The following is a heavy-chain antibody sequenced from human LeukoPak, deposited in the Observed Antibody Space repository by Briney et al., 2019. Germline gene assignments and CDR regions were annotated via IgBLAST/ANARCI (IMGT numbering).Heavy chain of an antibody. Sequence: QAGGSLRLSCAASGFTLSTYWMTWVRQAPGKGLEWVADIKQDGSEKYYVDSAKGRFTISRDNAKKLLYLQMNSLRVEDTAVYYCARDRGSSGRLGRFDNWGQGTLVTVSP. CDR3: ARDRGSSGRLGRFDN. CDR2: IKQDGSEK. J-gene: IGHJ4*02. D-gene: IGHD6-19*01. V-gene: IGHV3-7*01. CDR1: GFTLSTYW.